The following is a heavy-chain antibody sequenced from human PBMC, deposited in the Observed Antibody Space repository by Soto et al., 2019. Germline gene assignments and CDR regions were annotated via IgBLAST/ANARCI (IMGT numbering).Heavy chain of an antibody. J-gene: IGHJ6*02. CDR1: GGSISSYY. CDR2: IYYSGST. Sequence: NPSETLSLTCTVSGGSISSYYWSWIRQPPGKGLEWIGYIYYSGSTNYNPSLKSRVTISVDTSKNQFSLKLSSVTATDTAVYYCARVTVTTFARRMDVWGQGSTVPVSS. CDR3: ARVTVTTFARRMDV. D-gene: IGHD4-17*01. V-gene: IGHV4-59*01.